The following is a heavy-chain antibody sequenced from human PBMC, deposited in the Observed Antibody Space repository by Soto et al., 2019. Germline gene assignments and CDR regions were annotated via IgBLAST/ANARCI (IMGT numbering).Heavy chain of an antibody. Sequence: ESGGGLVKPGGSLRLSCAASGFTFSSYSMNWVRQAPGKGLEWVSSISSSSSYIYYADSVKGRFTISRDNAKNSLYLQMNSLRAEDTAVYYCATLNYYDSSGTSFWGQGTLVTVSS. CDR2: ISSSSSYI. D-gene: IGHD3-22*01. CDR3: ATLNYYDSSGTSF. CDR1: GFTFSSYS. V-gene: IGHV3-21*01. J-gene: IGHJ4*02.